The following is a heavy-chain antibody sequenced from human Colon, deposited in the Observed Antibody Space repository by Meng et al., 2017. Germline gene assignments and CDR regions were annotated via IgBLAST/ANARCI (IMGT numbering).Heavy chain of an antibody. CDR3: ASVEVVTDYYYYYGMDV. V-gene: IGHV4-61*01. CDR2: IYYSGST. Sequence: SETLSLTCTVSGGSVGSGSYYWSWIRQPPGKGLEWIGYIYYSGSTNYNPSLKSRVTISVDTSKNQFSLKLSSVTAADTAVYYCASVEVVTDYYYYYGMDVWGQGTTVTVSS. CDR1: GGSVGSGSYY. J-gene: IGHJ6*02. D-gene: IGHD2-21*02.